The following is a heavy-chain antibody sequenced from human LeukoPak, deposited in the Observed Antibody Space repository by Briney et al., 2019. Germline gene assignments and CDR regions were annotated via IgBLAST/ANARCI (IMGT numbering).Heavy chain of an antibody. CDR2: IHTSGST. V-gene: IGHV4-4*07. CDR3: ARDRYYYDSSARYFDY. J-gene: IGHJ4*02. D-gene: IGHD3-22*01. CDR1: GYSISSGYY. Sequence: SETLSLTCTVSGYSISSGYYWSWIRQPAGKGLEWIGRIHTSGSTNYSPSLKSRVTMSVDTSKNQFSLKLSSVTAADTAVYYCARDRYYYDSSARYFDYWGQGTLVTVSS.